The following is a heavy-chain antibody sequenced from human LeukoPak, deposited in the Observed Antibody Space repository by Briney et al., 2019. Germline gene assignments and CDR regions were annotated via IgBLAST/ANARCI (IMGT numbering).Heavy chain of an antibody. D-gene: IGHD3-3*01. CDR2: MNPNSGNT. V-gene: IGHV1-8*01. J-gene: IGHJ4*02. CDR1: GYTFTSYD. Sequence: ASVKVSCRASGYTFTSYDINWVRQATGQGLEWMGWMNPNSGNTGYAQKFQGRVTMTRNTSISTAYMELSSLRSEDTAVYYCARGRITLFGVVQDYWGQGTLVTVSS. CDR3: ARGRITLFGVVQDY.